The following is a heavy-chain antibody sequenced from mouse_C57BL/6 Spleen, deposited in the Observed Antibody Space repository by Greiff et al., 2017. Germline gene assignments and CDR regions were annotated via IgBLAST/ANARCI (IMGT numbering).Heavy chain of an antibody. D-gene: IGHD2-4*01. V-gene: IGHV1-64*01. J-gene: IGHJ1*03. CDR1: GYTFTSYW. CDR2: IHPNSGST. CDR3: ASLYDYDEDWYFDV. Sequence: VQLQQPGAELVKPGASVKLSCKASGYTFTSYWMHWVKQRPGQGLEWIGMIHPNSGSTNYNEKFKSKATLTVDKSSSTAYMQLSSLTSEDSAVYYCASLYDYDEDWYFDVWGTGTTVTVSS.